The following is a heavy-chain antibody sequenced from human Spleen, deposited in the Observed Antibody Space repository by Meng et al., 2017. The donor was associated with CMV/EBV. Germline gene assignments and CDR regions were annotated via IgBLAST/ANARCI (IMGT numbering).Heavy chain of an antibody. D-gene: IGHD1-1*01. V-gene: IGHV3-48*03. J-gene: IGHJ6*02. CDR1: GFTFSSYE. Sequence: GESLKISCAASGFTFSSYEMNWVRQAPGKGLEWLSYISSSGSIIYYADSVKGRFTISRHNAENSLFLQMNSLRVEDTAVYYCARLDEPFYNYGLDVWGQGATVTVSS. CDR2: ISSSGSII. CDR3: ARLDEPFYNYGLDV.